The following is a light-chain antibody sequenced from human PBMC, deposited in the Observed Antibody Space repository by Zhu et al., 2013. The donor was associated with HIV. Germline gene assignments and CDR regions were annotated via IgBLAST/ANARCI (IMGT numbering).Light chain of an antibody. Sequence: DIQMTQSPSSLSASVGDRVTITCQASRDINKYLNWYQHKVGEAPKLLIRAASNLHTGVPSRFSASGSGTDFTLTISSLQSEDFAIYTCQQSYTNPYTFGMGPSWTS. CDR1: RDINKY. CDR2: AAS. J-gene: IGKJ2*01. V-gene: IGKV1-39*01. CDR3: QQSYTNPYT.